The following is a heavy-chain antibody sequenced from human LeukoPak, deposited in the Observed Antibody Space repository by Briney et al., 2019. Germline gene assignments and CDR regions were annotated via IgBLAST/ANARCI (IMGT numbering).Heavy chain of an antibody. V-gene: IGHV1-18*01. Sequence: GASVKVSCKASGYTFTSYGISWVRQAPGQGLEWMGWISAYNGNTNYAQKLQGRVTMTTGTSTSTAYMELRSLRSDDTAVYYCAISLLVYDSSGFDYWGQGTLVTVSS. J-gene: IGHJ4*02. CDR1: GYTFTSYG. CDR2: ISAYNGNT. CDR3: AISLLVYDSSGFDY. D-gene: IGHD3-22*01.